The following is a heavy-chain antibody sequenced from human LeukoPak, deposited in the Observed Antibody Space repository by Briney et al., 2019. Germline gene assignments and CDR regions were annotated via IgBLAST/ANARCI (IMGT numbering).Heavy chain of an antibody. J-gene: IGHJ4*02. CDR3: AGYSGSPGYFDY. D-gene: IGHD6-6*01. CDR2: IIHSGST. Sequence: SETLSLTCAVYGGSFSGYYWSWIRQTPGKGLEWIGEIIHSGSTNYSPSLKSRVTISLDAAKSQFSLRLTSVTAADTAVYYCAGYSGSPGYFDYWGQGTLVTVSS. CDR1: GGSFSGYY. V-gene: IGHV4-34*12.